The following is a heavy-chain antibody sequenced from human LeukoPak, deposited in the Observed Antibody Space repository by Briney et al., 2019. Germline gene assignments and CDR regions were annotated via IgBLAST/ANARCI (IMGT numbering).Heavy chain of an antibody. D-gene: IGHD6-19*01. J-gene: IGHJ4*02. CDR2: IRSSGSTM. Sequence: GGSLRLSCAASGFTFSSYEMNWVRQAPGKGLEWVSYIRSSGSTMYYADSVKGRFTISRDNSKNTLYLQMNSLRAEDTAVYYCAKGTGYSSGWAFDYWGQGTLVTVSS. V-gene: IGHV3-48*03. CDR3: AKGTGYSSGWAFDY. CDR1: GFTFSSYE.